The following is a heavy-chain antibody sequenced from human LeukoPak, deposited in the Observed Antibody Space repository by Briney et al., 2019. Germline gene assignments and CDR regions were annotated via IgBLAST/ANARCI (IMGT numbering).Heavy chain of an antibody. CDR1: GFSFSSYS. V-gene: IGHV3-30*18. CDR2: ISHDGNNK. D-gene: IGHD3-10*01. Sequence: GGSLRLSCAASGFSFSSYSMNWVRQAPGKGLEWVAGISHDGNNKYYAESVKGRFTISRDNSKNTLYLQMNSLRAEDAAVYYCAKDWVVRGVISYWGQGTLVTVSS. CDR3: AKDWVVRGVISY. J-gene: IGHJ4*02.